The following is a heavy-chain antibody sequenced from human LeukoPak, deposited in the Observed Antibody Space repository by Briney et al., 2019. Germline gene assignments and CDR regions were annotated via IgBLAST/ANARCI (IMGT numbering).Heavy chain of an antibody. CDR3: ARVGAFGVASYYFDY. Sequence: PSETLSLTCAVYGGSFSGYYWSWIRQPPGKGLEWIGEINHSGSTNYNPPLKSRVTISVDTSKNQFSLKLSSVTAADTAVYYCARVGAFGVASYYFDYWGQGTLVTVSS. CDR1: GGSFSGYY. CDR2: INHSGST. J-gene: IGHJ4*02. D-gene: IGHD3-3*01. V-gene: IGHV4-34*01.